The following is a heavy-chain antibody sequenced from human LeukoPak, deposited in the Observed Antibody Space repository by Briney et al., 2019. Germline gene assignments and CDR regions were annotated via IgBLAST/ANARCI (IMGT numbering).Heavy chain of an antibody. D-gene: IGHD3-22*01. V-gene: IGHV3-74*01. CDR2: INSDGSRT. J-gene: IGHJ4*02. CDR3: ARDYHYDSSGYYLYYFDY. Sequence: GGSPRLSCAASGFTFSSYWMHWVRHAPGKGLVWVSRINSDGSRTSCADSVKGRFTISRDNAKNSLYLQMNSLRAEDTAVYYCARDYHYDSSGYYLYYFDYWGQGTLVTVSS. CDR1: GFTFSSYW.